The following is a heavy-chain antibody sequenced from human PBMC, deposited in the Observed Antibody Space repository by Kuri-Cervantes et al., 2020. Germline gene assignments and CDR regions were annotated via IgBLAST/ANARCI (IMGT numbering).Heavy chain of an antibody. CDR1: GYTFKNDA. D-gene: IGHD2-15*01. J-gene: IGHJ3*02. V-gene: IGHV1-18*01. CDR2: ISSYNGNT. CDR3: AKSGPGYWSGGSYPGDAFDI. Sequence: ASVKVSCKAPGYTFKNDAISWVRQAPGQGLEWVGWISSYNGNTDSAQSLQGRVTMTFETSTATAYMELRSLRSDDTAVYYCAKSGPGYWSGGSYPGDAFDIWGQGTMVTVSS.